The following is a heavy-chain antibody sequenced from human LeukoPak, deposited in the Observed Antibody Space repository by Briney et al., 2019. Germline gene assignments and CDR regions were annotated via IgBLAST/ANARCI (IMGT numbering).Heavy chain of an antibody. Sequence: PGGSLRLSCAASGFTFSSYILNWVRQAPGKGLEWVPYISSSSSTIYYADSVKGRFTISRDNAKNSLYLQMNSLRDEDTAVYCCARGGGSSSWYTDYWGQGTLVTVSS. CDR1: GFTFSSYI. V-gene: IGHV3-48*02. CDR3: ARGGGSSSWYTDY. D-gene: IGHD6-13*01. CDR2: ISSSSSTI. J-gene: IGHJ4*02.